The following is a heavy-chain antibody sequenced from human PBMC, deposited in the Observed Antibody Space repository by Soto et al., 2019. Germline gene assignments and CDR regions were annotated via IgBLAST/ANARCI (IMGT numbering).Heavy chain of an antibody. CDR3: ARDPALGLFDY. CDR1: GFTFSTYW. Sequence: PGGSLRLSCAASGFTFSTYWMHWVRQAPGKGLVWVSRINSDASSTNYADSVKGRFTISRDNAKSTLYLQMNSLRAEDTAVYYCARDPALGLFDYWGQGTQVTVSS. V-gene: IGHV3-74*01. CDR2: INSDASST. J-gene: IGHJ4*02. D-gene: IGHD7-27*01.